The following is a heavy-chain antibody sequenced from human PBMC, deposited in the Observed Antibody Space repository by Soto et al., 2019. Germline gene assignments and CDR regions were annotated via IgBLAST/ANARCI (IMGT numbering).Heavy chain of an antibody. V-gene: IGHV3-23*01. CDR2: ISGSGDTT. CDR1: EFPFSSYA. D-gene: IGHD3-10*01. CDR3: AKDLGRAADTAY. J-gene: IGHJ4*02. Sequence: GFLRLSCSASEFPFSSYAMNWVRQAPGKGLEWVSVISGSGDTTYYAYSVKGRFTVSRDNSKNTLYLQMNSLRAEDTATYYCAKDLGRAADTAYWGQGTLVTVSS.